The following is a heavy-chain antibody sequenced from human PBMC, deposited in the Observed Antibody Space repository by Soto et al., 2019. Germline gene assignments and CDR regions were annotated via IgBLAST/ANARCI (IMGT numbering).Heavy chain of an antibody. CDR2: INPSGGST. J-gene: IGHJ3*02. V-gene: IGHV1-46*01. CDR1: GYTFTSYY. CDR3: ARILTPYYYDSSGYSFDDCDI. D-gene: IGHD3-22*01. Sequence: GASVKVSCKASGYTFTSYYMHWVRQAPGQGLEWMGIINPSGGSTSYAQKFQGRVTMTRDTSTSTVYMELSSLRSEDTAVYYCARILTPYYYDSSGYSFDDCDIWGQGKMFTVSS.